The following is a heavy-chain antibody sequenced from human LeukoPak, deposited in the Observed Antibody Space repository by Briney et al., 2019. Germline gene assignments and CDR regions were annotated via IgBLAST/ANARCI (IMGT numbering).Heavy chain of an antibody. Sequence: SQTLSLTCAISGDSVSSNSATWNWIRKSPSRGLEWLGRTYYRSKWYNEYAASVKSRTTINPDTSKNQFSLHLNSVTPEDTAVYYCAGSHSSTWYPDCWGQGTLVAVSS. CDR2: TYYRSKWYN. V-gene: IGHV6-1*01. D-gene: IGHD6-13*01. J-gene: IGHJ4*02. CDR1: GDSVSSNSAT. CDR3: AGSHSSTWYPDC.